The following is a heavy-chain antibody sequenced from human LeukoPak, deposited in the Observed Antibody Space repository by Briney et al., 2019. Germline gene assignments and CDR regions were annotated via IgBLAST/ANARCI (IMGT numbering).Heavy chain of an antibody. Sequence: NPSQTLSLTCTVSGGSISSGGYYWSWIRQHPGKGLEWIGYIYYSGSTYYNPSLKSRVTISVDTSKNQFSLKLSSVTAADTAVYYCARGGLDAGDYLFSWFDPWGQGTLVTVSA. J-gene: IGHJ5*02. CDR3: ARGGLDAGDYLFSWFDP. V-gene: IGHV4-31*03. CDR2: IYYSGST. CDR1: GGSISSGGYY. D-gene: IGHD4-17*01.